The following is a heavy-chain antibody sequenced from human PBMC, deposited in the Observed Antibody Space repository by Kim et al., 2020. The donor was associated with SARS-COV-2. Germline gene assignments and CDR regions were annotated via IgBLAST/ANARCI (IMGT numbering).Heavy chain of an antibody. CDR3: VRDVATLTNSDY. D-gene: IGHD1-26*01. CDR2: IHPNRGVS. J-gene: IGHJ4*02. V-gene: IGHV1-2*06. Sequence: ASVKVSCKASGYTCSDHYIQWVRQAPGQGLEWLGRIHPNRGVSNYAQRFHGRVTMTRETSISTAYMELTSLRSDDTAIYYCVRDVATLTNSDYWGQGTRV. CDR1: GYTCSDHY.